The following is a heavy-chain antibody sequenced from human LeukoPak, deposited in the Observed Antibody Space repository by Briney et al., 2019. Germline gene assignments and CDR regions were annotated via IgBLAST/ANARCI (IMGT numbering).Heavy chain of an antibody. V-gene: IGHV3-21*01. D-gene: IGHD6-6*01. CDR2: ISSSSYI. J-gene: IGHJ4*02. Sequence: PGGSLRLSCAASGFTFSSYSMNWVRQAPGKGLEWVSSISSSSYIYYADSVKGRFTISRDNAKNSLYLQMNSLRAEDTAVYYCARVMYSSSVATDYWGQGTLVTVSS. CDR3: ARVMYSSSVATDY. CDR1: GFTFSSYS.